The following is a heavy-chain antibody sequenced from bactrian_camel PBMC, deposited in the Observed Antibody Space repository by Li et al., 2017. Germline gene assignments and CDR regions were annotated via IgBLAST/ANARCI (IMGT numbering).Heavy chain of an antibody. D-gene: IGHD1*01. J-gene: IGHJ4*01. CDR2: VDSSQGE. V-gene: IGHV3S26*01. Sequence: HVQLVESGGGSVQAGGSLRLSCRYNHRGNCMGWFRQVPGKGREGVAVVDSSQGESYTDSVKGRFTVSRGYGNAKNRITLQMNSLKPEDTAMYYCVPGDPYGLDIPPTQGTQVTVLGPTQVTVLGQGTQVTVS. CDR1: RYNHRGNC.